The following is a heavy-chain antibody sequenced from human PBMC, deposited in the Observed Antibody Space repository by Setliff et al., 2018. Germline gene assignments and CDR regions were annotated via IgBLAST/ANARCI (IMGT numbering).Heavy chain of an antibody. CDR3: ARVSTVTTWPYYYYMDV. V-gene: IGHV4-4*07. CDR2: IYTSGST. D-gene: IGHD4-4*01. CDR1: GGSISSYY. J-gene: IGHJ6*03. Sequence: KPSETLSLTCTVSGGSISSYYWSWIRQPAGKGLEWIGRIYTSGSTNYNPSLKSRVTMSVDTSKNQFSLKLSSVTAADTAVYYCARVSTVTTWPYYYYMDVWGKETTVTVSS.